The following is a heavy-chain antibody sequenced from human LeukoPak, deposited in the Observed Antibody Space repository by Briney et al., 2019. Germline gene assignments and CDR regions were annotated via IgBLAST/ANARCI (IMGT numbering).Heavy chain of an antibody. V-gene: IGHV4-39*07. J-gene: IGHJ4*02. CDR2: IYYSGST. CDR3: ARSSYAAGGGGMKEMATITLFDY. Sequence: SETLSLTCTVSGGSISSSSYYWGWIRQPPGKGLEWIGSIYYSGSTYYNPSLKSRVTISVDTSKNQFSLKLSSVTAPDTAVYYRARSSYAAGGGGMKEMATITLFDYWGQGTLVTVSS. D-gene: IGHD5-24*01. CDR1: GGSISSSSYY.